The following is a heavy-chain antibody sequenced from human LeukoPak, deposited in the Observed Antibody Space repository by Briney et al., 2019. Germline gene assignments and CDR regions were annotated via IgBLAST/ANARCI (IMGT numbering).Heavy chain of an antibody. Sequence: GGSLRLSCAASGFTFSSYGMSWVRQAPGKGLEWVSAISGSGGSTYYADSVKGRFTISRDNSKNTLYLQMNSLRAEDTAVYYCAKDWRGDYEIDYWGQGTLVTVSS. CDR1: GFTFSSYG. D-gene: IGHD4-17*01. J-gene: IGHJ4*02. CDR3: AKDWRGDYEIDY. V-gene: IGHV3-23*01. CDR2: ISGSGGST.